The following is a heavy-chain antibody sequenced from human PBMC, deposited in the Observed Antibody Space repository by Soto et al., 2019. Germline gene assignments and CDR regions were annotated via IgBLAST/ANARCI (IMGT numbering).Heavy chain of an antibody. CDR3: ARDYGYSSSWTLNYFQH. J-gene: IGHJ1*01. CDR1: GYTFTSYA. V-gene: IGHV1-3*01. Sequence: ASVKVSCKASGYTFTSYAMHWVRQAPGQRLEWMGWINAGNGNTKYSQKFQGRVTITRDTSASTAYMELSSLRSEDTAVYYCARDYGYSSSWTLNYFQHWGQGTLVTVSS. CDR2: INAGNGNT. D-gene: IGHD6-13*01.